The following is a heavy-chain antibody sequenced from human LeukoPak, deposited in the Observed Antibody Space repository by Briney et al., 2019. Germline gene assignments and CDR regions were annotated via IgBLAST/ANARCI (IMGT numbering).Heavy chain of an antibody. CDR3: AKVPVNYYDSSGYSSYFDY. CDR2: ISGSGGST. J-gene: IGHJ4*02. D-gene: IGHD3-22*01. CDR1: GFTFSSYA. Sequence: GGSLRLSCAGSGFTFSSYAMSWVRQAPGKGLEWVSAISGSGGSTYYADSVKGRFTISRDNSKNTLYLQMNSLRAEDTAVYYCAKVPVNYYDSSGYSSYFDYWGQGTLVTVSS. V-gene: IGHV3-23*01.